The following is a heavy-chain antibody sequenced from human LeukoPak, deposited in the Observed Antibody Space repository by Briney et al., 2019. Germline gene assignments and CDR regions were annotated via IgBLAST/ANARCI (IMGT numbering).Heavy chain of an antibody. V-gene: IGHV4-39*01. CDR1: GGSISSSSYY. Sequence: SSETLSLTCTVSGGSISSSSYYWGWIRQPPGKGLEWIGSIYYSGSTYYNPSLKSRVTISVDTSKNQFSLKLSSVTAADTAVYYCASEEVRLYCSGGSCYPYYYYGMDVWGQGTTVTVSS. CDR2: IYYSGST. CDR3: ASEEVRLYCSGGSCYPYYYYGMDV. J-gene: IGHJ6*02. D-gene: IGHD2-15*01.